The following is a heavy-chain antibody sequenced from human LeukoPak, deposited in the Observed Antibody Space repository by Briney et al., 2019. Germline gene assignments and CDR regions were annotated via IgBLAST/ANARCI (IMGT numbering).Heavy chain of an antibody. D-gene: IGHD6-19*01. J-gene: IGHJ4*02. CDR1: GGSLSSYY. Sequence: SGTLSLTCTVSGGSLSSYYWSWIRQPPGKGLEWIGYIYYSGSTNYNPSLKSRVTISVDTSKNQFSLKLSSVTAADTAVYYCARDEAVAGMGYWGQGTLVTVSS. CDR3: ARDEAVAGMGY. CDR2: IYYSGST. V-gene: IGHV4-59*01.